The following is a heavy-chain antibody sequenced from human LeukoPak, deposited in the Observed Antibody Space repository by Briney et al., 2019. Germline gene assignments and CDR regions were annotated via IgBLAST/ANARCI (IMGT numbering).Heavy chain of an antibody. V-gene: IGHV3-23*01. CDR2: MCGSAGCT. CDR1: GFTFNIYA. CDR3: ARDRPNYHESNGHYYERDGDH. D-gene: IGHD3-22*01. J-gene: IGHJ5*02. Sequence: GGSLRLSCASSGFTFNIYAMSWVRLAPGKGLQWVASMCGSAGCTFYTDSVKGRFTISRDNSNNTLYLEMNSLRAEDTAIYYCARDRPNYHESNGHYYERDGDHWGQGTLVTVSS.